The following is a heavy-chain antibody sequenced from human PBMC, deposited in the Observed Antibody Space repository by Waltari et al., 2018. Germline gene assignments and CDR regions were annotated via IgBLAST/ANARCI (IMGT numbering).Heavy chain of an antibody. CDR2: FDHQDAET. D-gene: IGHD3-10*01. CDR1: GYSLSDLS. V-gene: IGHV1-24*01. Sequence: QVQLLQFGTEVKKTGASVKVSCNVSGYSLSDLSIHWVRQTPGKGLEWMGGFDHQDAETKDAKKFQGRVTMTEDTSTDTAYMELTNLRSDDTAIYDCATDAFGCSLIRGVNFNYWGQGTLVHVSS. J-gene: IGHJ4*02. CDR3: ATDAFGCSLIRGVNFNY.